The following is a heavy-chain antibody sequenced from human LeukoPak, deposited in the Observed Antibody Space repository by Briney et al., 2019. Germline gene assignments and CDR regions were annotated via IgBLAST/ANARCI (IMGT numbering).Heavy chain of an antibody. CDR1: GYTFTSYA. CDR2: INAGNGNT. V-gene: IGHV1-3*01. Sequence: ASVNVSCKASGYTFTSYAMHWVRQAPGQRLEWMGWINAGNGNTKYSQKFQGRVTITRDTSVSTAYMELSSLRSEDTAVYYCARGIAAAGSEFDPWGQGTLVTVSS. D-gene: IGHD6-13*01. J-gene: IGHJ5*02. CDR3: ARGIAAAGSEFDP.